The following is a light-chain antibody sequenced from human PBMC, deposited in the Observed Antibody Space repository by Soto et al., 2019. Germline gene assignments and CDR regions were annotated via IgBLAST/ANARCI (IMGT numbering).Light chain of an antibody. CDR2: GAS. Sequence: EIVMTQSPATVSVAPGERATLSCRASQSVSSNLARYQQKPDQAPRRLIYGASTRPIAIPARFSASGSGTEFTLTLSSLHSEDFAVYSCQLYNNWPLTFGGGTKLEIK. J-gene: IGKJ4*01. V-gene: IGKV3-15*01. CDR3: QLYNNWPLT. CDR1: QSVSSN.